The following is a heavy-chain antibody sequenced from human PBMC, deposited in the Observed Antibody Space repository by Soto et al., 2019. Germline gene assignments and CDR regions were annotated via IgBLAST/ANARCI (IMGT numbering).Heavy chain of an antibody. CDR1: GFTFSSYS. CDR3: AREHMGSLWSDV. D-gene: IGHD3-10*01. Sequence: PGGPLRLSCAASGFTFSSYSMNWVRQAPGKGLEWVSSISSSSSYIYYADTVKGRFTISRDNAKNSLYLQMNSQRAEDTAVYYCAREHMGSLWSDVWGKGTTVTVSS. V-gene: IGHV3-21*01. J-gene: IGHJ6*04. CDR2: ISSSSSYI.